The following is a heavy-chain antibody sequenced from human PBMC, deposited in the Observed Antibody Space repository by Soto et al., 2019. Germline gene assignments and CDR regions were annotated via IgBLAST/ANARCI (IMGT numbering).Heavy chain of an antibody. CDR2: ISAYNGNT. CDR3: ARLGGDIVVVVAALKPYYYYYGMDV. Sequence: ASVNVSCKPSGYTFTSYCISWGRHAPGQGLEWMGWISAYNGNTNYAQKLQGRVTMTTDTSTSTAYMELRSLRSDDTAVYYCARLGGDIVVVVAALKPYYYYYGMDVWGQGTTVTVSS. V-gene: IGHV1-18*04. J-gene: IGHJ6*02. CDR1: GYTFTSYC. D-gene: IGHD2-15*01.